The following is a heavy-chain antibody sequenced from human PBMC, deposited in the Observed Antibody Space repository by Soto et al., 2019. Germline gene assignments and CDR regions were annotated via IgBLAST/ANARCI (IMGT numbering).Heavy chain of an antibody. CDR2: SIPILGIA. CDR3: ARASSSWYSGMDV. Sequence: QVQLVQSGAEVKKPGSSVKVSCKASRGTFSSYTIRWVRQAPGQGLEWMGRSIPILGIANYAQKFQGRVTITADKCTSTAYMELSSLRSEDTAVYYCARASSSWYSGMDVWGQGTTVTVSS. D-gene: IGHD6-13*01. V-gene: IGHV1-69*02. CDR1: RGTFSSYT. J-gene: IGHJ6*02.